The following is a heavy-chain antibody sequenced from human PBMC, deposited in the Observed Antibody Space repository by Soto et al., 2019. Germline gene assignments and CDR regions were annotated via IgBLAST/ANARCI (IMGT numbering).Heavy chain of an antibody. Sequence: GGSLRLSCAASEFTFSKFDMHWVRQAPGKGLEWVAVISYDGNNRYYVDSVKGRFSISRDNSKNTLSLQINSLRDEDTAVYFCAREGAVPDAIGDYYYGMDVWGQGTTVTVSS. V-gene: IGHV3-30-3*01. CDR3: AREGAVPDAIGDYYYGMDV. J-gene: IGHJ6*02. CDR2: ISYDGNNR. CDR1: EFTFSKFD. D-gene: IGHD2-2*02.